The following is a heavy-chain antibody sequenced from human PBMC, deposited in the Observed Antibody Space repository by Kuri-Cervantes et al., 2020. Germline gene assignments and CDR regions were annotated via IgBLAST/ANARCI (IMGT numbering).Heavy chain of an antibody. Sequence: ASVKVSCKVSGYTLTELSMHWVRQAPGQGLEWMGWISAYNGNTNYAQKLQGRVTMTTDTSTSTAYMELSSLRSEDTAVYYCARMSIAAAGTGGYYYYYYGMDVWGQGTTVTVSS. CDR2: ISAYNGNT. J-gene: IGHJ6*02. V-gene: IGHV1-18*01. CDR1: GYTLTELS. D-gene: IGHD6-13*01. CDR3: ARMSIAAAGTGGYYYYYYGMDV.